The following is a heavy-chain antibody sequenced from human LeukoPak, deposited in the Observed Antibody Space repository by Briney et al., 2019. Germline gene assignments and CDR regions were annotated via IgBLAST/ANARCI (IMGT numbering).Heavy chain of an antibody. CDR2: IYYSGST. D-gene: IGHD3-10*01. CDR3: ARRVTMVRGVSTAMFDP. Sequence: SETLSLTCTVSGGSISNDYWSWIRQPPGKGLEWIGYIYYSGSTNYNPSLKSRVTISVDTSKNQFSLKLSSGTAADTAVYYCARRVTMVRGVSTAMFDPWGQGTLVTVSS. V-gene: IGHV4-59*08. J-gene: IGHJ5*02. CDR1: GGSISNDY.